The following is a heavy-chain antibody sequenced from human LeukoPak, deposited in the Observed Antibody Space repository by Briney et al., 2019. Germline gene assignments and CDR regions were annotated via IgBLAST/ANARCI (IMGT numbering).Heavy chain of an antibody. Sequence: SETLSLTCAVSGDSISSSNWWTWVRQPPGKGLEWIGEVHLDGRTNYNPSLESRLTISVDLSENHVSLKLTSVTAADTAVYYCAREGGFYRPLDYSGQGTLVTVSS. J-gene: IGHJ4*02. V-gene: IGHV4-4*02. D-gene: IGHD3-3*01. CDR3: AREGGFYRPLDY. CDR1: GDSISSSNW. CDR2: VHLDGRT.